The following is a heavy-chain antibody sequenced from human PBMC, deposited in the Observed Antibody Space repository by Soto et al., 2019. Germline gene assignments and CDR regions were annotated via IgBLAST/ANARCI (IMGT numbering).Heavy chain of an antibody. CDR3: ASASRRAGAKGGGAEYFQH. CDR2: INPSGGST. Sequence: QVQLVQSGAEVKKPGASVKVSCKASGYTFTSYYMHWVRQAPGQGLEWMGIINPSGGSTSYAQKFQGRVTMTRDTATSTVYMELSSLRSEDTAVYYCASASRRAGAKGGGAEYFQHWGQGTLVTVSS. V-gene: IGHV1-46*01. J-gene: IGHJ1*01. CDR1: GYTFTSYY. D-gene: IGHD1-26*01.